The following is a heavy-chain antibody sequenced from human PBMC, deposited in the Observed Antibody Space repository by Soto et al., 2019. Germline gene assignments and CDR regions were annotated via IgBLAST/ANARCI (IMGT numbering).Heavy chain of an antibody. V-gene: IGHV4-34*01. Sequence: SETLSLTCAVYGGSFSGYYWSWIRQPPGKGLEWIGEINHSGSTNYNPSLKSRVTISVDTSKNQFSLKLSSVTAADTAVYYCARVTVLRGVVPAQHCGMDVWGQGTTVTVSS. CDR1: GGSFSGYY. J-gene: IGHJ6*02. CDR3: ARVTVLRGVVPAQHCGMDV. CDR2: INHSGST. D-gene: IGHD2-2*01.